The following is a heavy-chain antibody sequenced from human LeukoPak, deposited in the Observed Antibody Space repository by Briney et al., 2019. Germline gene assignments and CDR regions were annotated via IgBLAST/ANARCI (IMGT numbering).Heavy chain of an antibody. CDR1: GYTFTSYC. CDR2: ISSYNGNT. CDR3: ARGTLGSHIVVVPAAIGGLVGAYYYYGMDV. J-gene: IGHJ6*02. V-gene: IGHV1-18*01. Sequence: AAVPVSCMSSGYTFTSYCISWVRQPAAQGVEWMGWISSYNGNTNYAQKRQGRVTMTTDTCTSKAYMELRSLRSDDTAVYYCARGTLGSHIVVVPAAIGGLVGAYYYYGMDVWGQGTTVTVSS. D-gene: IGHD2-2*01.